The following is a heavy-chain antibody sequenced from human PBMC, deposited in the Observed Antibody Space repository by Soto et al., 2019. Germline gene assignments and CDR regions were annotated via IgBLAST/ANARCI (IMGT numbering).Heavy chain of an antibody. CDR2: ISSSSSYI. CDR3: ARDKYVAAAGTLDY. J-gene: IGHJ4*02. Sequence: GGSLRLSCAASGFTFSSYSMNWVRQAPGKGLEWVSSISSSSSYIYYADSVKGRFTISRDNAKNSLYLQMNSLRAEDTAVYYCARDKYVAAAGTLDYWGQGTLVTVSS. D-gene: IGHD6-13*01. V-gene: IGHV3-21*01. CDR1: GFTFSSYS.